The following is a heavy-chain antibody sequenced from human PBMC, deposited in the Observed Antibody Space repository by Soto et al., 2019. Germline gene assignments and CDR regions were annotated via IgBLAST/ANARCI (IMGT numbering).Heavy chain of an antibody. Sequence: QVQLQQWGAGLLKPSETLSLTCAVYGGSFSGYYWSWIRQPPGKGLEWIGEINHSGSTNYNPSLKSRVTISVDTSKNQFSLKLSSVTAADTAVYYCARVGLHCPIVVVPAAKECNWFDPWGQGTLVTVSS. CDR2: INHSGST. CDR1: GGSFSGYY. CDR3: ARVGLHCPIVVVPAAKECNWFDP. V-gene: IGHV4-34*01. D-gene: IGHD2-2*01. J-gene: IGHJ5*02.